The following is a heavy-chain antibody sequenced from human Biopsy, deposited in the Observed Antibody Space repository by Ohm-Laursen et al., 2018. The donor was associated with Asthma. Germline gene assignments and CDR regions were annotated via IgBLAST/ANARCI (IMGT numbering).Heavy chain of an antibody. D-gene: IGHD1-26*01. CDR2: LIPVLGTA. CDR1: GGTFSSYA. Sequence: ASVKVSCKASGGTFSSYAISWVRQAPRQGLEWMGGLIPVLGTADYAPMFEGRVTITADESTSTAYLELTSLRFEDTALYYCARIGPEWELPGREYSLHHWGEGTLVTVSS. V-gene: IGHV1-69*13. J-gene: IGHJ1*01. CDR3: ARIGPEWELPGREYSLHH.